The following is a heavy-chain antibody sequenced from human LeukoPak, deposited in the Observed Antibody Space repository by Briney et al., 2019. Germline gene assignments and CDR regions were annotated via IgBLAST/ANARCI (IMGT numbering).Heavy chain of an antibody. CDR2: IYYSGST. V-gene: IGHV4-59*08. Sequence: SETLSLTCTVSGGSLSSYYWSWIRQPPGKGLEWIGYIYYSGSTNYNPSLKSRVTISVDTSKNQFSLKLSSVTAADTAVYYCARRYCSGGTCYGDYWGQGTLVTVSS. CDR1: GGSLSSYY. D-gene: IGHD2-15*01. J-gene: IGHJ4*02. CDR3: ARRYCSGGTCYGDY.